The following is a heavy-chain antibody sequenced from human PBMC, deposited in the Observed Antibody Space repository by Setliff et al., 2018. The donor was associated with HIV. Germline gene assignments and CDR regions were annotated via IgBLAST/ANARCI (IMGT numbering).Heavy chain of an antibody. CDR3: ARAPSWRGYYP. Sequence: SETLSLTCTVSGVSISNYYWSWIRQPPGKGLEWIGYIYYSGGTDYNPSLKSRVTISVDTSKNQFSLKLRYVTAADTAVYYCARAPSWRGYYPWGQGTLVTVSS. CDR1: GVSISNYY. D-gene: IGHD3-3*01. CDR2: IYYSGGT. V-gene: IGHV4-59*01. J-gene: IGHJ5*02.